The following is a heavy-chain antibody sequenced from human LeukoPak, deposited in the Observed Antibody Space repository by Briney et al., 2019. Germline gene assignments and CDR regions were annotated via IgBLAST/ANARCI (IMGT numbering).Heavy chain of an antibody. J-gene: IGHJ4*02. Sequence: SETLSLTCAAYAGPLSGHYWSWVRQPPGRGLEGIGNINHSGSTNYNPSVKSRVSISIDPSMNQFSLNLSSVTAADTAVYFCARAVTLYTGSYYSPHGPLDYWGQVTLVSVSS. D-gene: IGHD1-26*01. V-gene: IGHV4-34*01. CDR2: INHSGST. CDR3: ARAVTLYTGSYYSPHGPLDY. CDR1: AGPLSGHY.